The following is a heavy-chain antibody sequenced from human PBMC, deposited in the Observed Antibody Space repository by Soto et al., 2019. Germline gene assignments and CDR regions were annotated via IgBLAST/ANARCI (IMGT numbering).Heavy chain of an antibody. J-gene: IGHJ4*02. D-gene: IGHD6-6*01. CDR1: GYSFTTYG. CDR2: ISPYTGKT. V-gene: IGHV1-18*04. CDR3: AREYSSSSRRYFDY. Sequence: GASVKVSCKASGYSFTTYGISWVRQAPGQGLEWMGWISPYTGKTNYAQKLQGRVTMTTDTSTSTAYMELRSLRSDDTAVYYCAREYSSSSRRYFDYWGQGTLVTVSS.